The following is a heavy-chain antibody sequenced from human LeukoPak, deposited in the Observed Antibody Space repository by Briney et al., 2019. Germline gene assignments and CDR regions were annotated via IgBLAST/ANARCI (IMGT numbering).Heavy chain of an antibody. Sequence: SESLSLTCGVYSGSFSGFYWSWIRQPPGKGLEWIGEINHSGSTNYNPSLKSRVTISVDTSKNQFSLKLSSVTAADTAVYYCARDNDSRDPPHFDYWGQGTLVTVSS. J-gene: IGHJ4*02. CDR3: ARDNDSRDPPHFDY. D-gene: IGHD3-16*01. V-gene: IGHV4-34*01. CDR2: INHSGST. CDR1: SGSFSGFY.